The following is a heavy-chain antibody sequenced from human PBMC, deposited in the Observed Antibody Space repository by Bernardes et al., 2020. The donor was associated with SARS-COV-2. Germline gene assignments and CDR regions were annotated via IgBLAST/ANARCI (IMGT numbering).Heavy chain of an antibody. D-gene: IGHD3-3*01. V-gene: IGHV4-34*01. J-gene: IGHJ4*02. CDR2: VSQSGST. CDR3: ARGTSYNFWSGYYYFDN. CDR1: GGSFTGYY. Sequence: SETLSLTCAVHGGSFTGYYWSWMRRPPGKGLEWIGDVSQSGSTNYNPSLRSRLTISLYTSKIQFSLKLSSVTAADTAVYYCARGTSYNFWSGYYYFDNWSQGTLVTVSS.